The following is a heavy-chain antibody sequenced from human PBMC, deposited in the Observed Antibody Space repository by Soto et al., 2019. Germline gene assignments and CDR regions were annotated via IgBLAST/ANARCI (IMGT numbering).Heavy chain of an antibody. J-gene: IGHJ4*02. Sequence: QVQLVQSGAEVKKPGASMKVSCKASGYTFTSYDINWVRQATGQGLEWMGWVNPNNVHTGYAQKFQGRVTMTRNTSISTAYMELDSLRSEDTAVYYCVRLFYYGSGSWVEWGQGTLVTVSS. V-gene: IGHV1-8*01. CDR1: GYTFTSYD. CDR3: VRLFYYGSGSWVE. D-gene: IGHD3-10*01. CDR2: VNPNNVHT.